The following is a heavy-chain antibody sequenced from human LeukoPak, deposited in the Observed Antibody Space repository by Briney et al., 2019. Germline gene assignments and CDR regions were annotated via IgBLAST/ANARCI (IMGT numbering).Heavy chain of an antibody. Sequence: SETLSLTYTVSGGSISSGSYYWSWIRQPAGKGLEWIGRIYTSGSTNYNPSLKSRVTISVDTSKNQFSLKLSSVTAADTAVYYCARVGSDYYGSGSYYTHYYMDVWGKGTTVTVSS. V-gene: IGHV4-61*02. CDR2: IYTSGST. CDR1: GGSISSGSYY. CDR3: ARVGSDYYGSGSYYTHYYMDV. J-gene: IGHJ6*03. D-gene: IGHD3-10*01.